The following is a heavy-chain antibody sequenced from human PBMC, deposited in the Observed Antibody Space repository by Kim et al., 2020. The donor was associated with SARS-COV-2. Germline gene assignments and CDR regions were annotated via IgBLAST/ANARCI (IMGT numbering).Heavy chain of an antibody. D-gene: IGHD3-22*01. J-gene: IGHJ4*02. CDR2: ISSSSSYT. CDR1: GFTFSDYY. Sequence: GGSLRLSCAASGFTFSDYYMSWIRQAPGKGLEWVSYISSSSSYTNYADSVKGRFTISRDNAKNSLYLQMNSLRAEDTAVYYCARYYYDSSGYLGQVDYWGQGTLVTVSS. V-gene: IGHV3-11*06. CDR3: ARYYYDSSGYLGQVDY.